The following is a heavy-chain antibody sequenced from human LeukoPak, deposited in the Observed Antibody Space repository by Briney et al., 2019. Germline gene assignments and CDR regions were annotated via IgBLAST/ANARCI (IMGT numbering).Heavy chain of an antibody. V-gene: IGHV3-73*01. CDR3: TRDSGTYNWFDP. CDR2: IDKKDKGYATAT. CDR1: GFTFSGSA. Sequence: GGFLRLSCAASGFTFSGSAIHWVRQSSGKGLEWVGQIDKKDKGYATATAYAASVKGRFTISRDDSINTAYLQMKSLKTEDTALYYCTRDSGTYNWFDPWGQGTLVTVSS. J-gene: IGHJ5*02. D-gene: IGHD1-26*01.